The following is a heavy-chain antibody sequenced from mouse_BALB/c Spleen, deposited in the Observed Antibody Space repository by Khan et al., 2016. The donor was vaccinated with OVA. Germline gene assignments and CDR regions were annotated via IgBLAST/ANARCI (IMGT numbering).Heavy chain of an antibody. CDR3: ARKRGVHYNMDF. CDR1: GFSLTNYG. CDR2: IWSGGNT. J-gene: IGHJ4*01. V-gene: IGHV2-2*01. Sequence: VQLKQSGPGLVQPSQSLSITCTVSGFSLTNYGVHWIRQSPGRGLEWLGLIWSGGNTDYNAAFISRLTISKDNTNSQVFFKMNSLQADDTAIYYCARKRGVHYNMDFWGQGISVTVSS.